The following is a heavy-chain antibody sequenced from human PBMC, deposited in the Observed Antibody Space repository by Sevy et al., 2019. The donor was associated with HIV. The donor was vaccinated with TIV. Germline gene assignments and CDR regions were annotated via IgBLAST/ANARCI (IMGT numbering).Heavy chain of an antibody. D-gene: IGHD1-1*01. CDR3: AKVKYNWNDGGYFDY. CDR1: GFTFSSYA. Sequence: GGSLRLSCAASGFTFSSYAMSWVRQAPGKGLEWVSAISGSGGSTYYAYSVKGRFTISRDNSKNTLYLQMNSLRAEDTAVYYCAKVKYNWNDGGYFDYWGQGTLVTVSS. V-gene: IGHV3-23*01. CDR2: ISGSGGST. J-gene: IGHJ4*02.